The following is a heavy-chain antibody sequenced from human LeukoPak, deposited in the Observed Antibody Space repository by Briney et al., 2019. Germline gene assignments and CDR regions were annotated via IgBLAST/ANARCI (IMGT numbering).Heavy chain of an antibody. D-gene: IGHD3-3*01. CDR1: GFTFGDYA. CDR3: TRAQLYYDFWSGYYTGGDY. J-gene: IGHJ4*02. CDR2: IRSKAYGGTT. Sequence: GGSLRLSCTASGFTFGDYAMSWVRQAPGKGLEWVGFIRSKAYGGTTEYAASVKGRFTISRDDSKSIAYLQMNSLKTEDTAVYYCTRAQLYYDFWSGYYTGGDYWGQGTLVTVSS. V-gene: IGHV3-49*04.